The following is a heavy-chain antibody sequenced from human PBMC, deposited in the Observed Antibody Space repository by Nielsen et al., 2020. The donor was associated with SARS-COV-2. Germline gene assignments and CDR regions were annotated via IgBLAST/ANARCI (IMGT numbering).Heavy chain of an antibody. CDR1: GFTFDDYA. Sequence: SLKISCAASGFTFDDYAMHWVRQAPGKGLEWVSGISWNSGSIGYADSVKGRFTISRDNAKNSLYLQMNSLRAEDTALYYCAKIPYSGYDNDAFDIWGQGTMVTVSS. J-gene: IGHJ3*02. CDR3: AKIPYSGYDNDAFDI. V-gene: IGHV3-9*01. D-gene: IGHD5-12*01. CDR2: ISWNSGSI.